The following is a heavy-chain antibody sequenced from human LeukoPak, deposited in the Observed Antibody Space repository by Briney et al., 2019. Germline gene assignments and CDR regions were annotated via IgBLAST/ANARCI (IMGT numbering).Heavy chain of an antibody. CDR2: IYHSGST. Sequence: PSETLSLTCTVSGGSISSNTYCWGWIRQPPGKGLEWIGYIYHSGSTYYNPSLKSRVTISVDRSKNQFSLKLSSVTAADTAVYYCARNPNYDILTGPSDAFDIWGQGTMVTVSS. V-gene: IGHV4-39*07. CDR1: GGSISSNTYC. D-gene: IGHD3-9*01. CDR3: ARNPNYDILTGPSDAFDI. J-gene: IGHJ3*02.